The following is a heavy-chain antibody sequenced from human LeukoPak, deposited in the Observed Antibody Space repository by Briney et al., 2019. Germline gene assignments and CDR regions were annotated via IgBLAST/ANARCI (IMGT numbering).Heavy chain of an antibody. J-gene: IGHJ5*02. CDR1: GFTFDDYA. D-gene: IGHD6-19*01. CDR2: ISWNSGSI. Sequence: PGGSLRLSCAASGFTFDDYAMHWVRQAPGKGLEWVSGISWNSGSIGYADSVKGRFTISRDNAKHSLYLQMNSLRAEDTALYYCAKGGYSSGWTGWFDPWGQGTLVTVAS. V-gene: IGHV3-9*01. CDR3: AKGGYSSGWTGWFDP.